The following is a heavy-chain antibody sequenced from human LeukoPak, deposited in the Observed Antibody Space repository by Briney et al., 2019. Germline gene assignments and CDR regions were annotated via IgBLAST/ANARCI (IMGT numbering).Heavy chain of an antibody. J-gene: IGHJ3*02. Sequence: PGGSLRLSCAASGFTFSTYAMSWVRQAPGKGLEWVSAISGSGGTTYYADSVKGRFTISRDNSKNTLYLQINSLRAEDTAVYYCARDYLWGGSDAFDMWGQGTMVIVSS. V-gene: IGHV3-23*01. CDR2: ISGSGGTT. D-gene: IGHD3-16*01. CDR1: GFTFSTYA. CDR3: ARDYLWGGSDAFDM.